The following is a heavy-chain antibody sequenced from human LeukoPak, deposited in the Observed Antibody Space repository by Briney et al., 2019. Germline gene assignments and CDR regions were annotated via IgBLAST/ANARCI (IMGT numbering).Heavy chain of an antibody. Sequence: GGSLRLSCAASGFTFSSYAMSWVRQAPGKGLEWVSAISGSGGSTYYAESVKGRFTISRDNSKNTLYLQMNSLRAEDTAVYYCAKRSRVVVPAARDNYHYYYMDVWGKGTTVTVSS. CDR2: ISGSGGST. CDR1: GFTFSSYA. V-gene: IGHV3-23*01. D-gene: IGHD2-2*01. CDR3: AKRSRVVVPAARDNYHYYYMDV. J-gene: IGHJ6*03.